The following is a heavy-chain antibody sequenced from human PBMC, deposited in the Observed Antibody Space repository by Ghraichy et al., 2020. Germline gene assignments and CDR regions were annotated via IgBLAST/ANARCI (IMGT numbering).Heavy chain of an antibody. Sequence: GGSLRLSCAASGFTFSSYGMHWVRQAPGKGLEWVAVIWYDGSNKYYADSVKGRFTISRDNSKNTLYLQMNSLRAEDTAVYYCARDRRDGYNPTGFDYWGQGTLVTVSS. V-gene: IGHV3-33*01. J-gene: IGHJ4*02. CDR2: IWYDGSNK. CDR1: GFTFSSYG. D-gene: IGHD5-24*01. CDR3: ARDRRDGYNPTGFDY.